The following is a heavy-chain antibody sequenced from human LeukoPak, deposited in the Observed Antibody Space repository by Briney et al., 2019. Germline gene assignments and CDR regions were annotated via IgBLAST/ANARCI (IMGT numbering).Heavy chain of an antibody. CDR3: ARGQRTTGIAPVDP. J-gene: IGHJ5*02. CDR2: INPNSGGT. D-gene: IGHD6-13*01. Sequence: ASVKVSCKASGYTFTSYYMHWVRQAPGQGLEWMGWINPNSGGTNYAQKFQGRVTMTRDTSISTAYMELSRLRSDDTAVYYCARGQRTTGIAPVDPWGQGTLVTVSS. V-gene: IGHV1-2*02. CDR1: GYTFTSYY.